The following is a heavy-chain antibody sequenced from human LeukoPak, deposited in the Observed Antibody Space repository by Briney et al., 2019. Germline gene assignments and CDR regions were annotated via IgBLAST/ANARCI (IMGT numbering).Heavy chain of an antibody. CDR3: VRPFVGGKNGFTL. Sequence: PGGSLRLSCAASGFTVSSNYMSWVRQAPGKGLEWVSIIFSSGSTYYADSVKGRFTISRDNSKNTVSLQMNCLRGENTAVYYCVRPFVGGKNGFTLGGGGPLVPVS. D-gene: IGHD3-16*01. CDR2: IFSSGST. CDR1: GFTVSSNY. V-gene: IGHV3-66*01. J-gene: IGHJ4*02.